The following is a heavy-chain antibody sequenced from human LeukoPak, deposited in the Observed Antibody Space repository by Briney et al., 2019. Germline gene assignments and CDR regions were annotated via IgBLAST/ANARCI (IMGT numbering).Heavy chain of an antibody. J-gene: IGHJ5*02. CDR2: MYSSGS. Sequence: SETLSLTCTVSGGSISSYYLSWIRQTAGKGLEWIGRMYSSGSNYNPSLKSRVTMSIDTSTNQLSLKLSSVTAADTAVYYSARDSGTTGEVKFDPWGQGTLVTVSS. D-gene: IGHD3-10*01. CDR1: GGSISSYY. V-gene: IGHV4-4*07. CDR3: ARDSGTTGEVKFDP.